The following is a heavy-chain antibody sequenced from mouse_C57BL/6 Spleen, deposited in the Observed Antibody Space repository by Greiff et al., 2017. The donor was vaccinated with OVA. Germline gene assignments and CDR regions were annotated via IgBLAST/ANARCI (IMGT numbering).Heavy chain of an antibody. CDR3: ARDYDYGAMDY. D-gene: IGHD2-4*01. Sequence: EVKLMESEGGLVQPGSSMKLSCTASGFTFSDYYMAWVRQVPEKGLEWVANINYDGSSTYYLDSLKSRFIISRDNAKNILYLQMSSLKSEDTATYYCARDYDYGAMDYWGQGTSVTVSS. CDR2: INYDGSST. V-gene: IGHV5-16*01. CDR1: GFTFSDYY. J-gene: IGHJ4*01.